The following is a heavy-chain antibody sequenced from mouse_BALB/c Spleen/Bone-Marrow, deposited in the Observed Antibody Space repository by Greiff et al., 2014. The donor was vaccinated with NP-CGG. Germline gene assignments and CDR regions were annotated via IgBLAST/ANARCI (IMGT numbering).Heavy chain of an antibody. V-gene: IGHV5-12-1*01. D-gene: IGHD2-2*01. CDR2: ISSGGINT. J-gene: IGHJ4*01. CDR3: ARQRGYAYAMDY. Sequence: VPLKESGGGLVKPGGALKLSCGASGFAFSGYDMSLGRPTPEKRVGWGAYISSGGINTYYPDSVKGRFTISRDNAKNTLYPQMNSLKSEDTAMYYCARQRGYAYAMDYWGQGTSVTVSS. CDR1: GFAFSGYD.